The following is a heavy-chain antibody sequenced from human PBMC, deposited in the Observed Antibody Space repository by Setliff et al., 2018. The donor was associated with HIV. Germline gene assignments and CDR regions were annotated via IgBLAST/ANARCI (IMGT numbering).Heavy chain of an antibody. Sequence: ASVKVSCKASGYTFTSYYMHWVRQAPGQGLEWMGIINPSGGSTSYAQKFQGRVTMTRDTSTSTVCVELSSLRSDDTAVYYCARDFGGSWTTDYWGQGTLVTVSS. CDR2: INPSGGST. CDR1: GYTFTSYY. D-gene: IGHD6-13*01. J-gene: IGHJ4*02. V-gene: IGHV1-46*01. CDR3: ARDFGGSWTTDY.